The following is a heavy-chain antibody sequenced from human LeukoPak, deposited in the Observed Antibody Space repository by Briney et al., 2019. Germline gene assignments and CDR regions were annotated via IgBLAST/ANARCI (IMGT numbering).Heavy chain of an antibody. J-gene: IGHJ4*02. CDR1: GFTVSSNY. V-gene: IGHV3-66*01. D-gene: IGHD3-10*01. Sequence: TGGSLRLSCAASGFTVSSNYMSWVRQAPGKGLEWVSVIYSGGSTYYADSVKGRFTISRDNYKNTLYLQMNSLRAEDTAVYYCARDSRERGVPVDYWGQGTLLTV. CDR2: IYSGGST. CDR3: ARDSRERGVPVDY.